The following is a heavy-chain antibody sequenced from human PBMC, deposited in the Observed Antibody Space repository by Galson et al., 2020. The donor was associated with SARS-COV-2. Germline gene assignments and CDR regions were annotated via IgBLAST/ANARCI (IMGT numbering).Heavy chain of an antibody. CDR1: GGSINYYY. D-gene: IGHD6-19*01. V-gene: IGHV4-4*07. J-gene: IGHJ4*02. Sequence: SETLSLTCIVSGGSINYYYWTWIRQPAGKGLEWVGRVYTNGRTNYNPSPESRLTMSVDTSKNQFSLMVRSVTAADTAVYYCAREKSGYDGGWYDYFDYWGQGILVTVSS. CDR3: AREKSGYDGGWYDYFDY. CDR2: VYTNGRT.